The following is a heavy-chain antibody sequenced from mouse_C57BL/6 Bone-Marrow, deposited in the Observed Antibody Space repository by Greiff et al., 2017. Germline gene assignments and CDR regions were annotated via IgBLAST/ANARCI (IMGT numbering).Heavy chain of an antibody. CDR1: GYSITSGYY. Sequence: EVQLVESGPGLVKPSQSLSLTCSVTGYSITSGYYWNWIRQFPGNKLEWMGYISYDGSNNYNPSLKNRISIPRDTSKNQFFLKLNSVTTEDTATYYCAREKVYYGNYLYAMDYWGQGTAVTVSS. V-gene: IGHV3-6*01. J-gene: IGHJ4*01. D-gene: IGHD2-1*01. CDR3: AREKVYYGNYLYAMDY. CDR2: ISYDGSN.